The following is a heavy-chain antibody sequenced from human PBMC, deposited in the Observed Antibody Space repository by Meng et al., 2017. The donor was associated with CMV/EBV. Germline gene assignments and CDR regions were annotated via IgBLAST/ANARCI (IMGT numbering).Heavy chain of an antibody. D-gene: IGHD2-15*01. CDR3: AREGVAPLDAFDI. J-gene: IGHJ3*02. V-gene: IGHV1-18*01. CDR1: GGTFSSYA. Sequence: ASVKVSCKASGGTFSSYAISWVRQAPGQGLEWMGWISAYNGNTNYAQKLQGRVTMTTDTSTSTAYMELRSLRSDDTAVYYCAREGVAPLDAFDIWGQGTMVTVSS. CDR2: ISAYNGNT.